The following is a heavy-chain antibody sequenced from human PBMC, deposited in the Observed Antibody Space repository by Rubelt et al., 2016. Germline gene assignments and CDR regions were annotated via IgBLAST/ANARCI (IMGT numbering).Heavy chain of an antibody. CDR1: GFTFSSYW. CDR3: ARLINGYLDF. D-gene: IGHD4-17*01. CDR2: IRQDGGEK. Sequence: ESGGGLVQPGGSLRLSCAASGFTFSSYWMSWVRQAPGKGLEWVANIRQDGGEKYYVDSVKGRFTISRDNAKNLLFLQMNGLRAEDTAVYHCARLINGYLDFWGQGTLVTVSS. J-gene: IGHJ4*02. V-gene: IGHV3-7*02.